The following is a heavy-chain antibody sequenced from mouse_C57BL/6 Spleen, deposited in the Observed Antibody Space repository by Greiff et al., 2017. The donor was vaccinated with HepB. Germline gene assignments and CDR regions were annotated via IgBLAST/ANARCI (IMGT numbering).Heavy chain of an antibody. V-gene: IGHV1-80*01. CDR1: GYAFSSYW. CDR3: ARGAGSSYDAMDY. CDR2: IYPGDGDT. J-gene: IGHJ4*01. Sequence: VQRVESGAELVKPGASVKISCKASGYAFSSYWMNWVKQRPGKGLEWIGQIYPGDGDTNYNGKFKGKATLTADKSSSTAYMQLSSLTSEDSAVYFCARGAGSSYDAMDYWGQGTSVTVSS. D-gene: IGHD1-1*01.